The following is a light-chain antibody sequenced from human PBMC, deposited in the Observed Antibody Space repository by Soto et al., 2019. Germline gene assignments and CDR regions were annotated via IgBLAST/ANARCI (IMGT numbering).Light chain of an antibody. CDR3: LQTLRTTYP. V-gene: IGKV2-28*01. J-gene: IGKJ2*01. CDR1: QSLLHSNTHNY. CDR2: FGS. Sequence: DILMTQSPLSLPVTPGDPASISCRSGQSLLHSNTHNYLDWYLQKPGQSPQLLIYFGSSRASGVPDRLTGSGSGTDFTLKISRVEAEDFGVYYCLQTLRTTYPFGVVTMVDIX.